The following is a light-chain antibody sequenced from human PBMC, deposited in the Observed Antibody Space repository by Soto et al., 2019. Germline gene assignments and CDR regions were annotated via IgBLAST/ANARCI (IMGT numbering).Light chain of an antibody. CDR2: DAS. CDR1: QSVSRN. V-gene: IGKV3D-15*01. J-gene: IGKJ4*01. CDR3: QQYGSSLGVT. Sequence: EIVMTQSPATLSVSPGERATLSCRASQSVSRNLAWYQQKPGQAPRLLIYDASTRATGTPARFSGSGSGTKFTLSISSLQSEDFAVYYCQQYGSSLGVTFGGGTKVEIK.